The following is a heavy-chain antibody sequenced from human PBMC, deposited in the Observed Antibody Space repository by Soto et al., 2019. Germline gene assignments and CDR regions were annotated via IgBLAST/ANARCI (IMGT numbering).Heavy chain of an antibody. V-gene: IGHV1-69*13. CDR2: IIPIFGTA. D-gene: IGHD2-2*01. CDR3: ALGDIVVVPAAILPPGYFDY. J-gene: IGHJ4*02. Sequence: GASVKVSCKASGGTFSSYAISWVRQAPGQGLEWMGGIIPIFGTANYAQKFQGRVTITADESTSTAYMELSSLRSEDTAVYYCALGDIVVVPAAILPPGYFDYWGQGTLVTVSS. CDR1: GGTFSSYA.